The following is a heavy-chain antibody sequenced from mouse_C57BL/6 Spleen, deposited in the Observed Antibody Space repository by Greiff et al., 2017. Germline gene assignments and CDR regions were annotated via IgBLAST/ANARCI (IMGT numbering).Heavy chain of an antibody. CDR3: ARDSYYYGSMGY. V-gene: IGHV5-16*01. J-gene: IGHJ4*01. CDR1: GFTFSDSY. D-gene: IGHD1-1*01. Sequence: EVQVVESEGGLVQPGSSMKLSCTASGFTFSDSYMAWVRQVPEKGLEWVANINYDGSSTYYLNSLKSRFIISRDNAKNILYLQMSSLKSEDTATYYCARDSYYYGSMGYWGQGTSVTVSS. CDR2: INYDGSST.